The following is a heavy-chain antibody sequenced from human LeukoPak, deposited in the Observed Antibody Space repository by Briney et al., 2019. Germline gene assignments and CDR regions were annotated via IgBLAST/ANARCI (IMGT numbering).Heavy chain of an antibody. V-gene: IGHV3-21*01. J-gene: IGHJ4*02. Sequence: GGSLRLSCAASGFTFSACGFNWVRQAPGKGVEGVSSICPTGTDRYYADSVRGRFTISRDNAKNSMYLQMDSLRDEDTAVYYCATETIGRHYDYWGQGTLVTVSS. D-gene: IGHD1-14*01. CDR3: ATETIGRHYDY. CDR1: GFTFSACG. CDR2: ICPTGTDR.